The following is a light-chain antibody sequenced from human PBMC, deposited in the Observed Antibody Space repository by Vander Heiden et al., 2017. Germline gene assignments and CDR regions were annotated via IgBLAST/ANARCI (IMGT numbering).Light chain of an antibody. CDR2: QDS. CDR3: QAWDSSTVV. CDR1: RLGDKY. V-gene: IGLV3-1*01. J-gene: IGLJ2*01. Sequence: SYELTQPPSVSVAPGQTASITCSGDRLGDKYGCWYQQKPGQSHVLVIYQDSKRPSGIPARFSGSNSGSTATLTISGTQAMDEGDYYCQAWDSSTVVFGGGTKLTVL.